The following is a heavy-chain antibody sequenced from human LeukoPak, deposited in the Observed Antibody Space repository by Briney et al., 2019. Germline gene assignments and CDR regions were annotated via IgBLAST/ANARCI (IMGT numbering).Heavy chain of an antibody. Sequence: PGGSLRLSCAASGFTFSSYWMHWVRQAPRKGLVWVSRINSDGSSTSYADSVKGRFTISRDNAKNTLYLQMNSLRAEDTAVYYCARDSGHYYGMDVWGQGTTVTVSS. CDR2: INSDGSST. J-gene: IGHJ6*02. CDR1: GFTFSSYW. CDR3: ARDSGHYYGMDV. V-gene: IGHV3-74*01.